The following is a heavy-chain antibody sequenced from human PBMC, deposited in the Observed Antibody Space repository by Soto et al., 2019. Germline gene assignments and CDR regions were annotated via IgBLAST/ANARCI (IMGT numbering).Heavy chain of an antibody. CDR3: ARLRPLVTIFGVVNSGYMDV. CDR2: IYYSGST. Sequence: SETLSLTCTVSGGSISSSSYYWGWIRQPPGKGLEWIGSIYYSGSTYYNPSLKSRVTISVDTSKNQFSLKLSSVTAADTAVYYFARLRPLVTIFGVVNSGYMDVWGKGTTVTVSS. CDR1: GGSISSSSYY. V-gene: IGHV4-39*01. J-gene: IGHJ6*03. D-gene: IGHD3-3*01.